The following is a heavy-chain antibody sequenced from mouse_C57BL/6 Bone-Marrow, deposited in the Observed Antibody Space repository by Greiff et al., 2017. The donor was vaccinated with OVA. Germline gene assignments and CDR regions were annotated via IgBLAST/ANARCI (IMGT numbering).Heavy chain of an antibody. CDR1: GYTFTSYW. D-gene: IGHD3-3*01. V-gene: IGHV1-50*01. J-gene: IGHJ3*01. CDR3: ARVRASPFAY. CDR2: IDPSDSYT. Sequence: QVQLQQPGAELVKPGASVKLSCKASGYTFTSYWMQWVKQRPGQGLEWIGEIDPSDSYTNYNQKFKGKATLTVDTSSSTAYMQLSSLTSEDSAVYYCARVRASPFAYWGQGTLVTVSA.